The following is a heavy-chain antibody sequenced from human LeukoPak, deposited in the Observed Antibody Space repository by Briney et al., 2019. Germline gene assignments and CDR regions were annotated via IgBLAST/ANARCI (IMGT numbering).Heavy chain of an antibody. D-gene: IGHD4-17*01. CDR1: GGSMNCYY. CDR3: ARQTPTGDFDS. Sequence: SETLSLTCTFSGGSMNCYYWTWVRQPPGKGLEWIGYIYTSGFTNYHPSLKSRVTISVDTSETQSSLKVSSVTAADTAVYYCARQTPTGDFDSWGQGILVTVSS. V-gene: IGHV4-4*09. J-gene: IGHJ4*02. CDR2: IYTSGFT.